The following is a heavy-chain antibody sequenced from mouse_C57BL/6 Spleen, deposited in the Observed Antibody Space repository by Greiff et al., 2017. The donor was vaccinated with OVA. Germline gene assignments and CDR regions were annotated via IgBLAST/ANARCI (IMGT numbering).Heavy chain of an antibody. CDR1: GYTFTSYW. Sequence: VQLQQPGAELVMPGASVKLSCKASGYTFTSYWMHWVKQRPGQGLEWIGEIDPSDSYTNYNQKFKGKSTLTVDKSSSTAYMQLSSLTSEDSAVYYCARSGQLRLGFAYWGQGTLVTVSA. CDR3: ARSGQLRLGFAY. CDR2: IDPSDSYT. V-gene: IGHV1-69*01. D-gene: IGHD3-2*02. J-gene: IGHJ3*01.